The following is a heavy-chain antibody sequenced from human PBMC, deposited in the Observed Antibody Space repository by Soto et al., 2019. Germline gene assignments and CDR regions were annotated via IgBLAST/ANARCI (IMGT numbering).Heavy chain of an antibody. V-gene: IGHV1-3*01. Sequence: ASVKGSCKASGYTFRFAIQWVRQAPGQRPEWMGWINVVNGNTKYSHKFQGRVSITSDTSATTAYMELSSLTSEDTAVYYCARDPVTTITEATYGMDVWGQGTTVTVSS. J-gene: IGHJ6*02. CDR1: GYTFRFA. D-gene: IGHD1-20*01. CDR3: ARDPVTTITEATYGMDV. CDR2: INVVNGNT.